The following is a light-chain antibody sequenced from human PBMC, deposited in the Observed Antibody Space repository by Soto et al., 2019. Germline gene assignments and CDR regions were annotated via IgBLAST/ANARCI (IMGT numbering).Light chain of an antibody. V-gene: IGKV1-5*03. J-gene: IGKJ2*01. CDR1: QSISSW. CDR3: QQYNDSFPYT. CDR2: AAS. Sequence: DIQMTQSPSTLSASVGDRVTITCRASQSISSWLAWYQQKPGTAPKLLIYAASTLESGVPSRFSGSRSGTEFTLTVSSLQPDDFATYYCQQYNDSFPYTFGQWTKLEIK.